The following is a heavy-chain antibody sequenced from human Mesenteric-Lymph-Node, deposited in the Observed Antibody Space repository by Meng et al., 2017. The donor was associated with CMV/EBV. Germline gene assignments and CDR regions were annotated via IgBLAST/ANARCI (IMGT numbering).Heavy chain of an antibody. CDR1: GGSVTSYA. CDR3: ASLGKAGFDY. CDR2: IIPIFGTA. D-gene: IGHD3-10*01. V-gene: IGHV1-69*01. Sequence: VSCKASGGSVTSYAICWVRQAPGQGLEWMGGIIPIFGTANYAQNFQGRVTITADESTSTAYMELSSLRSEDTAVYYCASLGKAGFDYWGQGTLVTVSS. J-gene: IGHJ4*02.